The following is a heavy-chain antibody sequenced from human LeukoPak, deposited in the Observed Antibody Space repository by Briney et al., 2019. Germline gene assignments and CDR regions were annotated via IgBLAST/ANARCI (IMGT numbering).Heavy chain of an antibody. J-gene: IGHJ4*02. CDR1: GASISSSGFY. D-gene: IGHD6-6*01. CDR2: TYDSGST. Sequence: SETLSLTCTVSGASISSSGFYWSWIRQHPGKGLEWIGYTYDSGSTYYNPSLKSPFTISVDTSKNQFSLRLSSVTAADTAVYYCARGDSSSPLTFNYWGQGTLVTVSS. V-gene: IGHV4-31*01. CDR3: ARGDSSSPLTFNY.